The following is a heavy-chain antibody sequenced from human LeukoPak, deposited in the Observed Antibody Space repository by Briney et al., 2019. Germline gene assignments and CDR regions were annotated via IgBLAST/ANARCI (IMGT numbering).Heavy chain of an antibody. D-gene: IGHD6-19*01. J-gene: IGHJ4*02. CDR1: GFTFKSYG. CDR3: VKDLGHSSGWYPLGY. V-gene: IGHV3-33*06. Sequence: GGSLRLSCAASGFTFKSYGMHWVRQAPGKGLEWVAVIWFDGNNKYYVDSVKGRFTISRDNSRNTLYLQMNSLRAEDTAVYYCVKDLGHSSGWYPLGYWGQGTLVTVSS. CDR2: IWFDGNNK.